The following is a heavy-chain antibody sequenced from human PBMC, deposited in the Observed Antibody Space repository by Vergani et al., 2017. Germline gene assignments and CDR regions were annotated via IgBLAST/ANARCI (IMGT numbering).Heavy chain of an antibody. D-gene: IGHD3-9*01. CDR2: ISSSSSYI. V-gene: IGHV3-21*01. Sequence: EVQLVESGGGLVKPGGSLRLSCAASGFTFSSYSMTWVRQAPGKGLEWVSSISSSSSYIYYADSVKGRFTISRDNAKNSLYLHMNSLRAEDTAVYYCAIGILTPYFDYWGQGTLVTVSS. J-gene: IGHJ4*02. CDR3: AIGILTPYFDY. CDR1: GFTFSSYS.